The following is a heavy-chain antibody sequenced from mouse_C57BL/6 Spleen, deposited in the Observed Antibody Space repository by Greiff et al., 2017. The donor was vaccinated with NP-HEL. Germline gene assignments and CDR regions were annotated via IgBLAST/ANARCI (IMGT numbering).Heavy chain of an antibody. CDR1: GYTFTDYN. J-gene: IGHJ4*01. CDR2: INPNNGGT. V-gene: IGHV1-18*01. D-gene: IGHD4-1*01. Sequence: VQLKQSGPELVKPGASVKIPCKASGYTFTDYNMDWVKQSHGKSLEWIGDINPNNGGTIYNQKFKGKATLTVDKSSSTAYMELRSLTSEDTAVYYCARGSNWDVSYAMDYWGQGTSVTVSS. CDR3: ARGSNWDVSYAMDY.